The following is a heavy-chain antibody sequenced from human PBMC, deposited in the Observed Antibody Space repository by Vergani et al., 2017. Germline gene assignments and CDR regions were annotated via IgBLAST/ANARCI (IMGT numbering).Heavy chain of an antibody. CDR1: GGSISSYY. J-gene: IGHJ4*02. CDR2: IYYSGST. CDR3: ARGVSSGWYGGNYYFDY. Sequence: QVQLQESGPGLVKPSETLSLTCTVSGGSISSYYWSWIRQPPGKGLEWIGYIYYSGSTNYNTSLKSRVTISVDTSKNQFSLKLGSVTAADTAADYCARGVSSGWYGGNYYFDYWGQGTLVTVSS. V-gene: IGHV4-59*01. D-gene: IGHD6-19*01.